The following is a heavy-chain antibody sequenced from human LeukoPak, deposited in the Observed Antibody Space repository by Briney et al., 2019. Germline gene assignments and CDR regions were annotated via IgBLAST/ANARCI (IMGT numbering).Heavy chain of an antibody. CDR1: GFTFSSYS. J-gene: IGHJ4*02. V-gene: IGHV3-21*04. Sequence: GGSLRLSCAASGFTFSSYSMNWVRQAPGKGLEWVSSISSSSSYIYYADSVKGRFTISRDNAKNSLYLQMNSLRAEDTALYYCARGSLYDSSGYYWDYWGQGTLVTVSS. CDR3: ARGSLYDSSGYYWDY. CDR2: ISSSSSYI. D-gene: IGHD3-22*01.